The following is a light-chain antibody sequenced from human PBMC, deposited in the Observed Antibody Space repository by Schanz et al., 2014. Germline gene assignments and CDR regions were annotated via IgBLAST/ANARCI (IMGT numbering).Light chain of an antibody. CDR3: SSYTSSXXPYV. V-gene: IGLV2-14*01. CDR1: SSDVGGYNY. J-gene: IGLJ1*01. CDR2: DVS. Sequence: QSVLTQPASVSGSPGQSITISCTGTSSDVGGYNYVSWYQQHPGKAPKVMIYDVSNRPSGVSNRFSGSKSGNTASLTISGLXXEDEADYYCSSYTSSXXPYVFGTG.